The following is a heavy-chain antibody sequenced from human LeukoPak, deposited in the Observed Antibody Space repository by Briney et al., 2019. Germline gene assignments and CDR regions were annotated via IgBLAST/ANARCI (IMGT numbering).Heavy chain of an antibody. J-gene: IGHJ4*02. D-gene: IGHD4-23*01. CDR2: IYYSGST. Sequence: PSETLSLTCTVSGGSISSGGYYWSWIRQHPGTGLEWIGYIYYSGSTYYNPSLKSRVTISVDTSKNQFSLKLSSVTAADTAVYYCARGDDYGGKILDYWGQGTLVTVSS. CDR1: GGSISSGGYY. CDR3: ARGDDYGGKILDY. V-gene: IGHV4-31*03.